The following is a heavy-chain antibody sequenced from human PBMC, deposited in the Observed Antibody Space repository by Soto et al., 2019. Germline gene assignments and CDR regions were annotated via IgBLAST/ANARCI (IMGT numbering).Heavy chain of an antibody. D-gene: IGHD6-13*01. Sequence: HITLKESGPTLVEPTQTLTLTCAFSGFSLSTSGVGVGWIRQPPGKALEWLAFIYWDDDKRYSPSLKTRLTIITDTSINQVVLIMTNIDPLDTATYYCAYRQEYRGSWDSGWFDPWGQGTLVTVSS. CDR1: GFSLSTSGVG. V-gene: IGHV2-5*02. CDR2: IYWDDDK. J-gene: IGHJ5*02. CDR3: AYRQEYRGSWDSGWFDP.